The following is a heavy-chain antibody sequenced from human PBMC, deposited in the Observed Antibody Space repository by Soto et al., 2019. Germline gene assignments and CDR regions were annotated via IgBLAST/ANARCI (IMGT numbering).Heavy chain of an antibody. Sequence: QITLRESGPTLVKPTQTLTLTCTFSGFSLGTSGEGVGWIRQPPRKALEWLATIYLDGDKRYSQSLRSRLSXXXXXXXXXXXXXXXXXXXXXXXXXXXXXXKXTITVATYFDYWGLGSLVTVSS. J-gene: IGHJ4*02. V-gene: IGHV2-5*02. D-gene: IGHD1-1*01. CDR3: XXXKXTITVATYFDY. CDR2: IYLDGDK. CDR1: GFSLGTSGEG.